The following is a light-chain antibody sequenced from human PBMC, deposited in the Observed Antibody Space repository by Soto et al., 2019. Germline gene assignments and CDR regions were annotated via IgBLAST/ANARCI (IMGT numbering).Light chain of an antibody. CDR3: LQYGNLPYS. Sequence: EIVLTQSPGTLSLSPGEGATLSCRASQSISSTHLAWYQQKRGQAPRLLIYDVSSRATGIPDRFSGSGSGTDFSLNIGRLEPEDFAVYYCLQYGNLPYSFGQGTKLEIK. J-gene: IGKJ2*03. V-gene: IGKV3-20*01. CDR2: DVS. CDR1: QSISSTH.